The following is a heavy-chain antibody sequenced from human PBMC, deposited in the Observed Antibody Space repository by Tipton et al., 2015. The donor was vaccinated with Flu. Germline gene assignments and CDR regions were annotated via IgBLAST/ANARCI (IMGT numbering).Heavy chain of an antibody. V-gene: IGHV4-39*01. D-gene: IGHD3-10*02. CDR2: IYYSGRT. Sequence: TLSLTCTDSGGSISSSTYNWGWIRQPPGKGLEWIASIYYSGRTSYNPSLKSRVTISVDTSKNQFSLKLNSVTAADTAVYYCARLSYYDVDLKNFYFDYWGQGALVTVSS. CDR1: GGSISSSTYN. CDR3: ARLSYYDVDLKNFYFDY. J-gene: IGHJ4*02.